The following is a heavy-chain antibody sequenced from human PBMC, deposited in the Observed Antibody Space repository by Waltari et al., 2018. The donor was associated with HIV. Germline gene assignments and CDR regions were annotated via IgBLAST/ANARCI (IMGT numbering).Heavy chain of an antibody. J-gene: IGHJ1*01. CDR1: GFSFTRYR. V-gene: IGHV1-18*04. D-gene: IGHD6-19*01. Sequence: QVRLVQSGAEVKKPGASVKVSCTASGFSFTRYRFSWGRQAPGQGLEWMGWIHTYTGNTDSAENFQGRVTMTRDTFTNTIYMELRTLKSDDSAIYFCVRDLSPMGKSGWYDSWGQGTVVTVSS. CDR3: VRDLSPMGKSGWYDS. CDR2: IHTYTGNT.